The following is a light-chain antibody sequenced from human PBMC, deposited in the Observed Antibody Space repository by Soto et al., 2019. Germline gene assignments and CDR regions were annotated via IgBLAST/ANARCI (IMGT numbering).Light chain of an antibody. CDR2: KAS. CDR3: QQYDSYSLRT. V-gene: IGKV1-5*03. Sequence: DIQMTQSPSTLSASVGDRVTITCRASQTITTSLAWYQQKPGKAPKLLIYKASSLESGVPSRFXGSGSGTEFTLTISSLQPDDFAPYYCQQYDSYSLRTFGQGTRVEI. J-gene: IGKJ1*01. CDR1: QTITTS.